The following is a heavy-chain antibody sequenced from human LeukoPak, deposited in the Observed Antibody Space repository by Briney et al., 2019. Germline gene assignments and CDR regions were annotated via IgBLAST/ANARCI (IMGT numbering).Heavy chain of an antibody. CDR3: AKDRENWAIDD. CDR1: GFTFTDHP. J-gene: IGHJ4*02. D-gene: IGHD3-16*01. V-gene: IGHV3-69-1*01. Sequence: PGESLRLSCVASGFTFTDHPMNWVRQAPGKGLEWNSYIGGDGIAFYADSVKGRFTASKDDARKSMYLQMNSLRVEDTAVYYCAKDRENWAIDDWGQGTQVTVSS. CDR2: IGGDGIA.